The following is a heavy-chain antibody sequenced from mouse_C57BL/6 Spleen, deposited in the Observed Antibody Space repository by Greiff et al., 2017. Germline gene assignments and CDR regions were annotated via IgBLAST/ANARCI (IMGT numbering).Heavy chain of an antibody. D-gene: IGHD1-1*01. CDR3: AREGELRAMDY. J-gene: IGHJ4*01. CDR1: GYSITSGYY. V-gene: IGHV3-6*01. CDR2: ISYDGSN. Sequence: EVQLVESGPGLVKPSQSLSLTCSVTGYSITSGYYWNWIRQFPGNKLEWMGYISYDGSNNYNPSLKNRISITRDTSKNQFFLKLNSVTTEDTATYYCAREGELRAMDYWGQGTSVTVSS.